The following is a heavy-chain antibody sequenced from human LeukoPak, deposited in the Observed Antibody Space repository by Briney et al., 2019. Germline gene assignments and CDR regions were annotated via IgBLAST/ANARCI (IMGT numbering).Heavy chain of an antibody. Sequence: SETLSLTCTVSGGSISSYYWSWSRQPPGKGLEWIGYIYYGGSTNYNPSLKSRVTISVDTSKNQFSLKLSSVTAADTAVYYCARQAVEYFDYWGQGTLVTVSS. CDR1: GGSISSYY. CDR2: IYYGGST. CDR3: ARQAVEYFDY. V-gene: IGHV4-59*08. D-gene: IGHD6-19*01. J-gene: IGHJ4*02.